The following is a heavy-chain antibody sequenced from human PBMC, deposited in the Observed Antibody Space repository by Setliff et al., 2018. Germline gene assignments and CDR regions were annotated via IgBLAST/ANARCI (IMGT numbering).Heavy chain of an antibody. J-gene: IGHJ6*02. D-gene: IGHD5-12*01. CDR3: ARGQWVRSPPLYFSYSMDV. CDR2: SNHGGST. V-gene: IGHV4-34*01. CDR1: GESFSNNY. Sequence: SETLSLTCSVYGESFSNNYWSWIRQTPGKGLEWIGESNHGGSTSYHPSLKSRLTMSVDTSKNQFSLKLTSVTAADTAVYYCARGQWVRSPPLYFSYSMDVWGQGTTVTVSS.